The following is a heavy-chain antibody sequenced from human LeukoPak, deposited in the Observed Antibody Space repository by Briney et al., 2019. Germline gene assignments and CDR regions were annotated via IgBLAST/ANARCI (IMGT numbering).Heavy chain of an antibody. Sequence: GGSLRLSCAASGFTFSSYGMHWVRQAPGKGLEWVAVIWYDGSNKYYADSVKGRFTISRDNSKNTLYLQMNSLRAEDTAVYYCARVVEAWLAPSYYYGMDVWGQGTTVTVSS. CDR3: ARVVEAWLAPSYYYGMDV. V-gene: IGHV3-33*01. J-gene: IGHJ6*02. CDR1: GFTFSSYG. CDR2: IWYDGSNK. D-gene: IGHD6-19*01.